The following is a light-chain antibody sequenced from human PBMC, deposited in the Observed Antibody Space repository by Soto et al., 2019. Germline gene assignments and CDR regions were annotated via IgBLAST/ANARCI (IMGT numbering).Light chain of an antibody. CDR1: QSVSSS. Sequence: ETVMTQSPDTLSVSPGERVTLSCRASQSVSSSLAWYQQKPGQAPRLLIYGASTRATGIPARFSGSGSGTEFTLTISSLQSEDVAVYSCQQYNNWPRTFGQGTKV. J-gene: IGKJ1*01. CDR3: QQYNNWPRT. CDR2: GAS. V-gene: IGKV3-15*01.